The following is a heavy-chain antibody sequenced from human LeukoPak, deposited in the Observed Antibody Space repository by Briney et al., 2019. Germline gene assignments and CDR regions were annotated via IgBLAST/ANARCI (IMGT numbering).Heavy chain of an antibody. Sequence: ASVKVSCTASGYTFTNYYMHWVRQAPGQGLEWMGMINPSGGSTSYAQKFQGRVTMTRDTSTSTVYMELSSLRSEDTAVYYCARGHYYDSSGYYYALSYWGQGTLVTVSS. CDR3: ARGHYYDSSGYYYALSY. V-gene: IGHV1-46*01. CDR1: GYTFTNYY. D-gene: IGHD3-22*01. CDR2: INPSGGST. J-gene: IGHJ4*02.